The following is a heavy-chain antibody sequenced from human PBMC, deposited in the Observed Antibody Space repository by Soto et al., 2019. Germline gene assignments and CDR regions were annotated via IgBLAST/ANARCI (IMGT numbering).Heavy chain of an antibody. J-gene: IGHJ6*02. Sequence: GGSLRLSCAASGFSFSSHVMSWVRQAPGKGLEWVSSISGSGGGTYYADSVKGRFIISRDNSKNTLDLQMNSLRVEDTAVYYCARAPEYSSPRWGMDGWGQGTTVTVSS. CDR2: ISGSGGGT. CDR3: ARAPEYSSPRWGMDG. CDR1: GFSFSSHV. D-gene: IGHD6-6*01. V-gene: IGHV3-23*01.